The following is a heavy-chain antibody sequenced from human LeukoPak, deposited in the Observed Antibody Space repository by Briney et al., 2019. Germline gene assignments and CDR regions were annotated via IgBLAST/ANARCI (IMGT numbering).Heavy chain of an antibody. V-gene: IGHV3-30*04. CDR3: ARDFTTAGRSGWYSELDY. CDR1: GLTFTKFA. Sequence: GGPLRLSCVASGLTFTKFAMHWVRQAPAKGLEGVAVISYDGRNEYDADSVKGRFTISRDNAKNSLYLQMNSLRAEDTAVYYCARDFTTAGRSGWYSELDYWGQGTLVTVSS. CDR2: ISYDGRNE. D-gene: IGHD6-19*01. J-gene: IGHJ4*02.